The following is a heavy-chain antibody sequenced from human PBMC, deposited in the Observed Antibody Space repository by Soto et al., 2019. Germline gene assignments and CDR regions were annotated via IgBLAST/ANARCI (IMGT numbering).Heavy chain of an antibody. CDR1: GYTFTSYG. CDR2: ISAYNGNT. D-gene: IGHD3-3*01. V-gene: IGHV1-18*01. Sequence: GASVKVSCKASGYTFTSYGIRWVRQAPGQGLEWMGWISAYNGNTNYAQKLQGRVTMTTDTSTSTAYMELRSLRSDDTAVYYCARGSRSLRDYDFWSGYDYWGQGTLVTVSS. J-gene: IGHJ4*02. CDR3: ARGSRSLRDYDFWSGYDY.